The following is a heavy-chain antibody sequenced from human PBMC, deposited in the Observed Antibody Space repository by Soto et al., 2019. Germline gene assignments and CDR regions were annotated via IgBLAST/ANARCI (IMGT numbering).Heavy chain of an antibody. V-gene: IGHV4-59*01. CDR3: ARGGGDDFWSGYYGASDY. D-gene: IGHD3-3*01. CDR2: IYYSGST. Sequence: QVQLQESGPGLVKPSETLSLTCTVSGGSISSYYWSWIRQPPGKGLEWIGYIYYSGSTNYNPSLKSRVTRSVDTSKNQFALELSAVTAADTAVYYCARGGGDDFWSGYYGASDYWGQGTLVTVSS. CDR1: GGSISSYY. J-gene: IGHJ4*02.